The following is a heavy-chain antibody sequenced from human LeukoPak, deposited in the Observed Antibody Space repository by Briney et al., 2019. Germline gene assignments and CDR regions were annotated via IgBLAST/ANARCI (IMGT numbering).Heavy chain of an antibody. Sequence: KSSETLSLTCAVYGGSFSGYYWSWIRQPPGKGLEWIGEINHSGSTNYNPSLKSRVTISVGTSKNQFSLKLSSVTAADTAVYYCARIMYSSGWSRGYYYYGMDVWGQGTTVTVSS. V-gene: IGHV4-34*01. CDR3: ARIMYSSGWSRGYYYYGMDV. CDR2: INHSGST. J-gene: IGHJ6*02. D-gene: IGHD6-19*01. CDR1: GGSFSGYY.